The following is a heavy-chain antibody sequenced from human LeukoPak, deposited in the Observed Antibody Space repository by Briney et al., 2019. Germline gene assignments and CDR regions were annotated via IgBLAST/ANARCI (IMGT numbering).Heavy chain of an antibody. D-gene: IGHD3-3*01. J-gene: IGHJ3*02. CDR2: IYHTGST. CDR3: ARGASRYLTYYDFWSGYLGGAFDI. Sequence: SETLSLTCTVSGYSISSGYYWGWIRQPPGKGLEWIGSIYHTGSTYYNPSLKSRVTISVDTSKNQFSLKLSSVTAADTAVYYCARGASRYLTYYDFWSGYLGGAFDIWGQGTMVTVSS. V-gene: IGHV4-38-2*02. CDR1: GYSISSGYY.